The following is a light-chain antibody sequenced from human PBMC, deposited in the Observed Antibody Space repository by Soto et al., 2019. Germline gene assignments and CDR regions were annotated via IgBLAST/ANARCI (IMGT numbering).Light chain of an antibody. V-gene: IGLV2-14*01. CDR3: GSYTGSIYV. CDR1: NSDVGGFNY. J-gene: IGLJ1*01. CDR2: EVS. Sequence: QSALTQPASVSGSPGQSITISCTGTNSDVGGFNYVSWYQQHPGKAPKLMIYEVSNRPSGVSNRFSGSKSGNTASLTISGLQAEDEADYYCGSYTGSIYVFGTGTKVTVL.